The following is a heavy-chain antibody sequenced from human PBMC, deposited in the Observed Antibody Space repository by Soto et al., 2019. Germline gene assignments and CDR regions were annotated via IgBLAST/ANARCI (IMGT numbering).Heavy chain of an antibody. CDR1: GFTFSSYY. CDR2: ISSSGSTI. J-gene: IGHJ2*01. D-gene: IGHD2-8*01. Sequence: EVQLVESGGVLVQPGGSLRLSCAASGFTFSSYYMSWVRQAQGKGLEWVSYISSSGSTIYYADSVKGRFTISRDNAKNSLYLQMNSLRAEDTAVYYCASIGYCTNGVCYNHWYFDLWGRGTLVTVSS. V-gene: IGHV3-48*03. CDR3: ASIGYCTNGVCYNHWYFDL.